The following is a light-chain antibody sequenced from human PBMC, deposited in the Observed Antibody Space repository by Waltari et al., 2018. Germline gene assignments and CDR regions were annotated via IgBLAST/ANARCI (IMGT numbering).Light chain of an antibody. V-gene: IGKV4-1*01. Sequence: DIVMTQSPDSLAVSLGESATITCKSSQSVLYSSNNKNYLAWYQQKPGQPPKLLIYWASTRESGVPDRFSGSGSGTDFTLTISSLQAEDVAVYYCQQYYSTPPYTFGQGTKLEIK. CDR2: WAS. CDR1: QSVLYSSNNKNY. CDR3: QQYYSTPPYT. J-gene: IGKJ2*01.